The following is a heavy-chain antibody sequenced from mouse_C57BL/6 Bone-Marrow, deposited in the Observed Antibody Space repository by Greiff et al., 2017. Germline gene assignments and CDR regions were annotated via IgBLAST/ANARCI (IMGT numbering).Heavy chain of an antibody. J-gene: IGHJ3*01. CDR3: ARGDYYGPWFAY. D-gene: IGHD1-1*01. CDR2: IDPSDSYT. Sequence: QVQLQQSGAELVMPGASVKLSCKASGYTFTSYWMHWVKQRPGQGLEWIGEIDPSDSYTNYNQKFKGKSTLTVDKSSSTAYMQLSSLTSEDSAVYYCARGDYYGPWFAYWGKGTLVTVSA. V-gene: IGHV1-69*01. CDR1: GYTFTSYW.